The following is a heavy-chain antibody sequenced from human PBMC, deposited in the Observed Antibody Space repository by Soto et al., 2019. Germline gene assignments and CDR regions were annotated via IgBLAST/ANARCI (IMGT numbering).Heavy chain of an antibody. V-gene: IGHV4-61*01. CDR3: ARFSNVEMATRYYYYYGMDV. D-gene: IGHD5-12*01. CDR1: GGSVSSGSYY. CDR2: IYYSGST. J-gene: IGHJ6*01. Sequence: SETLSLTCTVSGGSVSSGSYYWSWIRQPPGKGLEWIGYIYYSGSTNYNPSLKSRVTISVDTSKNQFSLKLSSVTAADTAVYYCARFSNVEMATRYYYYYGMDVWGQVTTVTV.